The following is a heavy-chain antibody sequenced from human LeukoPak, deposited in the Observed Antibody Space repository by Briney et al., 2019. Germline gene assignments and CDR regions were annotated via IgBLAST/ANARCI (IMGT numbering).Heavy chain of an antibody. CDR1: GGSVTSGSYY. CDR3: ARGAALAIDY. J-gene: IGHJ4*02. V-gene: IGHV4-61*02. D-gene: IGHD2-15*01. CDR2: ISTSGST. Sequence: SETLSLTCSVSGGSVTSGSYYWSWIRQPAGKGLEWIGRISTSGSTNYNPSLKSRVTMSLDTSKNQFSLKLNSLTAADTAVYYCARGAALAIDYWGQGALVTVSS.